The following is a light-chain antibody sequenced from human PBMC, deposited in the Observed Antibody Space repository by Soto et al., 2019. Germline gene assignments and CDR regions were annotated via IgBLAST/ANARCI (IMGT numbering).Light chain of an antibody. CDR1: QSVSISY. CDR2: DAS. V-gene: IGKV3-20*01. Sequence: EIVLTQSPGTLSLSPGERATLSCRARQSVSISYLAWYQQKPGQTPRLLIYDASSRATGIPDRFSGSESGTDFTLTISLLEPEDFAVYYWQQYGSSPYTFGQGTKLEIK. CDR3: QQYGSSPYT. J-gene: IGKJ2*01.